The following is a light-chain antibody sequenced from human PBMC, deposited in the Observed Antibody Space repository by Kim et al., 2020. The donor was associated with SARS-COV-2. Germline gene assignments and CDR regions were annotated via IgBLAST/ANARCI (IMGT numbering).Light chain of an antibody. CDR2: RNN. CDR3: AAWDDSLSGHYV. CDR1: SSNIGSNY. J-gene: IGLJ1*01. V-gene: IGLV1-47*01. Sequence: QSVLTQPPSASGTPGQRVTISCSGSSSNIGSNYVYWYQQLPGTAPKLLIYRNNQWPSGVPDRLSGSKSGTSASLAISGLRSEDEADYYCAAWDDSLSGHYVFGTGTKVTVL.